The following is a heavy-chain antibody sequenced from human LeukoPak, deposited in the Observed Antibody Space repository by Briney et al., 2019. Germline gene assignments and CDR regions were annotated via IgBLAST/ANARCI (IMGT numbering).Heavy chain of an antibody. J-gene: IGHJ1*01. V-gene: IGHV4-34*01. CDR3: AGDRSGTTEY. CDR1: GGSFSGYY. Sequence: SETLSLTCAVYGGSFSGYYWSWIRQPPGKGLEWIGSIYHSGSTSYNPSLKSRLTISVDTSKNQFSLKLSSVTAADTAVYYCAGDRSGTTEYWGQGTLVTVSS. D-gene: IGHD2/OR15-2a*01. CDR2: IYHSGST.